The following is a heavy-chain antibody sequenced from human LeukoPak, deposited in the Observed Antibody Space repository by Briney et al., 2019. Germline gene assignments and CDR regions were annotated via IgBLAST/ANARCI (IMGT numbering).Heavy chain of an antibody. V-gene: IGHV4-59*01. J-gene: IGHJ6*02. CDR3: ARGVRYSYGYYYYYGMDV. CDR2: IYYSGST. Sequence: SETLSLTCTVSGGSISSYYWSWIRQPPGKGLEWSGYIYYSGSTNYNPSLKSRVTISVDTSKNQFSLKLSSVTAADTAVYYCARGVRYSYGYYYYYGMDVWGQGTTVTVSS. CDR1: GGSISSYY. D-gene: IGHD5-18*01.